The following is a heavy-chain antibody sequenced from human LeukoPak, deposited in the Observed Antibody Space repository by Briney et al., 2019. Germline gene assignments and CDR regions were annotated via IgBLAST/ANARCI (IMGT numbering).Heavy chain of an antibody. V-gene: IGHV1-2*02. CDR3: ARDNYYDSSAPGTLDY. CDR2: INPNSGGT. D-gene: IGHD3-22*01. J-gene: IGHJ4*02. CDR1: GYTFTGYY. Sequence: ASVKVSCKASGYTFTGYYMHWVRQAAGQGLEWMGWINPNSGGTNYAQKFQGRVTMTRDTSISTAYMELSRLRSDDAAVYYCARDNYYDSSAPGTLDYWGQGTLVTVSS.